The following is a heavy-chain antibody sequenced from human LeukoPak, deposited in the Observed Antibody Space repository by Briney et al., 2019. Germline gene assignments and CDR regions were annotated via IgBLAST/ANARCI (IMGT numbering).Heavy chain of an antibody. CDR2: IRGRSDGETA. J-gene: IGHJ4*02. D-gene: IGHD3-16*01. CDR1: EFIFTSYT. CDR3: ATGWVITDF. V-gene: IGHV3-15*01. Sequence: GGSLRLSCAASEFIFTSYTMNWVRQAPGKGLEWVGRIRGRSDGETADYGAPVKGRFTISRDDSKNTVYLQMNSLKTEDTAVYYCATGWVITDFWGQGTLVTVSS.